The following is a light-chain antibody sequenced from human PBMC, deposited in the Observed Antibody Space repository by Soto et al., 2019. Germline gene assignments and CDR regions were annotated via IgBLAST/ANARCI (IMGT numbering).Light chain of an antibody. V-gene: IGLV2-14*01. CDR2: DVS. CDR3: SAFTGTTYV. J-gene: IGLJ1*01. CDR1: SSDVGGNKY. Sequence: QSVLTQPASVPGSPGQSXTISCTGSSSDVGGNKYVSWYQQYPGKAPKLMICDVSNRPSGVSNRFSGSKSGNTASLTISGLQAEDEADYYCSAFTGTTYVFGTGTKVTVL.